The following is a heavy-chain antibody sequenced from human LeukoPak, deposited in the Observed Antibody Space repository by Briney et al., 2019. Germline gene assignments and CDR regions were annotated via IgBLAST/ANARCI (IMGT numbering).Heavy chain of an antibody. CDR2: INHSGST. J-gene: IGHJ4*02. Sequence: SETLSLTCAVYGGSFSGYYWSWIRQPPGKGLEGIGEINHSGSTNYNPSLKSRVTISVDTSKNQFSLKLSSVTAADTAVYYCARGQRGADEYYFDYWGQGTLVTVSS. CDR3: ARGQRGADEYYFDY. V-gene: IGHV4-34*01. CDR1: GGSFSGYY. D-gene: IGHD2-15*01.